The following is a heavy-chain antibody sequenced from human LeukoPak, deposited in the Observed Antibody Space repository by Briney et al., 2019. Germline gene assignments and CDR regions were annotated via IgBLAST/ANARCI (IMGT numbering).Heavy chain of an antibody. CDR2: IYSGGST. J-gene: IGHJ5*02. CDR1: GFTVSSNY. Sequence: GGSLRLSCAASGFTVSSNYMSWVRQAPGKGLEWVSVIYSGGSTYYADSVKGRFIISRDNPRNTLYLQMNILRTEDTAVYYCAKEGTPQVSTWYDLWGQGTQVIVSS. CDR3: AKEGTPQVSTWYDL. V-gene: IGHV3-53*05. D-gene: IGHD3-10*01.